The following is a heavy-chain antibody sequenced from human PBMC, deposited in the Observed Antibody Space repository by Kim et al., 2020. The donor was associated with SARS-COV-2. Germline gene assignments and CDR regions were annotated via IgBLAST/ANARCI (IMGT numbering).Heavy chain of an antibody. D-gene: IGHD3-22*01. CDR3: ANLNYYDSRDRAFDI. J-gene: IGHJ3*02. CDR1: GFTFSSYG. Sequence: GGSLRLSCAASGFTFSSYGMHWVRQAPGKGLEWVAVISYDGSNKYYADSVKGRFTISRDNSKNTLYLQMNSLRAEDTAVYYCANLNYYDSRDRAFDIWGQGTMVTVSS. CDR2: ISYDGSNK. V-gene: IGHV3-30*18.